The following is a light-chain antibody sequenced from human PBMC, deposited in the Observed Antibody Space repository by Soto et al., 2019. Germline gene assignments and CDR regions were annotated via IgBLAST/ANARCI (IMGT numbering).Light chain of an antibody. CDR2: DNN. V-gene: IGLV1-51*01. CDR1: GSNIGNTY. J-gene: IGLJ3*02. CDR3: GAWATVLSAGV. Sequence: QSVLTQPPSESAAPGQTVTISCSGTGSNIGNTYVSWYQQLPGTAPKLLIYDNNKRPSGIPERCSGSKSGTSATLDIPGRQTGDEADYYCGAWATVLSAGVFGGGTKLTVL.